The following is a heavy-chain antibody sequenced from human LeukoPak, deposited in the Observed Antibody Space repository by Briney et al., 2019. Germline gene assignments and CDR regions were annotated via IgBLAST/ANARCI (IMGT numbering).Heavy chain of an antibody. J-gene: IGHJ4*02. V-gene: IGHV3-30*18. D-gene: IGHD6-19*01. Sequence: GGSLRLSCAASGFTFSSYGMHWVRQAPGKGLEWVAVISYAGSTEYYADSVKGRFTISRDNSKNTLYLQINSLRAEAAAVYYCTKEPIPVAGGYYFDYWGQGTLVTVSS. CDR1: GFTFSSYG. CDR3: TKEPIPVAGGYYFDY. CDR2: ISYAGSTE.